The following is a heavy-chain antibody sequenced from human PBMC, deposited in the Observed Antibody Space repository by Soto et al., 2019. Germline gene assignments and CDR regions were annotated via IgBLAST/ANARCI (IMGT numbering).Heavy chain of an antibody. D-gene: IGHD2-15*01. CDR3: AHPVEANAFDI. Sequence: QITLKESGPTLVKPTQTLTLTCSFSGFSLSSVGVGVGWIRQPPGKALEWLALIYWDDDKRYSPSLKSRLTITKDISKNQVVLTMTNMDPVDTATYYCAHPVEANAFDIWGQGTMVTVSS. CDR1: GFSLSSVGVG. J-gene: IGHJ3*02. V-gene: IGHV2-5*02. CDR2: IYWDDDK.